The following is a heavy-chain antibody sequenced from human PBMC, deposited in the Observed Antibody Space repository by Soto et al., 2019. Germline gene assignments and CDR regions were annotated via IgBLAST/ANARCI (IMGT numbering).Heavy chain of an antibody. Sequence: SETLSLTCTVSGGSISSYYWSWIRQPPGKGLEWIGYIYYSGSTNYNPSLKSRVTISVDTSKNQFSLKLSSVTAADTAVYYCARGRRMRFYYDSSGYYYFDYWGQGTLVTVSS. D-gene: IGHD3-22*01. J-gene: IGHJ4*02. CDR2: IYYSGST. CDR1: GGSISSYY. V-gene: IGHV4-59*01. CDR3: ARGRRMRFYYDSSGYYYFDY.